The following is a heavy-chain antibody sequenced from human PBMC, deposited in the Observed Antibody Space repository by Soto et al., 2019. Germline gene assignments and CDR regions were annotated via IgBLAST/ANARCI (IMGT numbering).Heavy chain of an antibody. V-gene: IGHV3-43*01. D-gene: IGHD3-22*01. CDR2: ISWDGGST. CDR1: GFTFDDYT. Sequence: PGWSLRLSCAASGFTFDDYTMHWVRQAPGKGLEWVSLISWDGGSTYYADSVKGRFTISRDNSKNSLYLQMNSLRTEDTALYYCAKGPYRSGYRIYYYGMDVWGQGTTVTVS. J-gene: IGHJ6*02. CDR3: AKGPYRSGYRIYYYGMDV.